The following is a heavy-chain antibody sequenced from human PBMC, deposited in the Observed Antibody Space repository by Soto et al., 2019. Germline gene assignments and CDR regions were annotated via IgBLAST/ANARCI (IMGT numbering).Heavy chain of an antibody. CDR3: AVGCRLAARPGAFDI. D-gene: IGHD6-6*01. CDR1: GYTFTGYY. CDR2: INPNSGGT. Sequence: ASVKVSCKASGYTFTGYYMHWVRQAPGQGLEWMGWINPNSGGTNYAQKFQGRVTMTRDTSISTAYMELSRLRSDDTAVYYCAVGCRLAARPGAFDIWGQGTMVTVSS. J-gene: IGHJ3*02. V-gene: IGHV1-2*02.